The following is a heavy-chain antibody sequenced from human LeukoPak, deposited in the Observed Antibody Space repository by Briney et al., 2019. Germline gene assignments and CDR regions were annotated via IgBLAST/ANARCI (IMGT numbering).Heavy chain of an antibody. CDR1: GGSISTYY. CDR2: IYYTGST. CDR3: ARAYYGSGSYFRIYNWFDP. D-gene: IGHD3-10*01. Sequence: SETLSLTCTVSGGSISTYYWSWIRQPPGKGLEWIGYIYYTGSTNYNPSLKSRVTISVDTSKNQFSLKLSSVTAADTAVYYCARAYYGSGSYFRIYNWFDPWGQGTLVTVSS. V-gene: IGHV4-59*08. J-gene: IGHJ5*02.